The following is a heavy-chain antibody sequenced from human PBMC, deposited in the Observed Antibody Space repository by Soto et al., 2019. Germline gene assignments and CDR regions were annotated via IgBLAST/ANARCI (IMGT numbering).Heavy chain of an antibody. CDR2: ISGSGGST. J-gene: IGHJ3*02. Sequence: GGSLRLSCAASGFTFSSYAMSWVRQAPGKGLEWVSAISGSGGSTYYADSVKGRFTISRDNSKNTLYLQMNSLRAEDTAVYYCAKGFYYDILTGYSPLAFDIWGQGTMVTVSS. CDR3: AKGFYYDILTGYSPLAFDI. CDR1: GFTFSSYA. V-gene: IGHV3-23*01. D-gene: IGHD3-9*01.